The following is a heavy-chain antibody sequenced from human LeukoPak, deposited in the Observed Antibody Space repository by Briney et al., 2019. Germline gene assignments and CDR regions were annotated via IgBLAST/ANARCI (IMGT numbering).Heavy chain of an antibody. Sequence: PGGSLRLSCAVSGFTFSGSAMHWVRQASGKGLEWVGRIRSKINNYATTYAASVNGRFTISRDDSKNTAYLQMNSLRSEDTAVYYCRVVPAAEESFDIWGQGTMVTVSS. D-gene: IGHD2-2*01. CDR3: RVVPAAEESFDI. CDR2: IRSKINNYAT. V-gene: IGHV3-73*01. J-gene: IGHJ3*02. CDR1: GFTFSGSA.